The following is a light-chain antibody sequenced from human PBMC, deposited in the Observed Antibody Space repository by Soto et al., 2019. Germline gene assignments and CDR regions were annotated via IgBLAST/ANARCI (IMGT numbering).Light chain of an antibody. V-gene: IGLV2-14*01. J-gene: IGLJ2*01. Sequence: QSALTQPASVSESPGQSITISCTGTSSDIGTYKYVSWYQQYPGKAPQLMIYEVTNRPSGVSNRFSGSKSGNTASLTISGLQAEDEADYYCSSYISSNTLVVFGGGTKLTVL. CDR2: EVT. CDR1: SSDIGTYKY. CDR3: SSYISSNTLVV.